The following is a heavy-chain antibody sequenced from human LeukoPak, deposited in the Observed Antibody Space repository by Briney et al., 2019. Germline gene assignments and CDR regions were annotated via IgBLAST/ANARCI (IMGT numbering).Heavy chain of an antibody. D-gene: IGHD3-22*01. CDR1: GFTFSSYS. Sequence: GGSLRLSCAASGFTFSSYSMNWVRQAPGKGLEWVSSISSSSSYIYYADSVKGRFTISRDNAKNSLYLQMNSLRAEDTAVYYCARLADYDSSGYYFVALASDIWGQGTMVTVSS. CDR3: ARLADYDSSGYYFVALASDI. J-gene: IGHJ3*02. V-gene: IGHV3-21*01. CDR2: ISSSSSYI.